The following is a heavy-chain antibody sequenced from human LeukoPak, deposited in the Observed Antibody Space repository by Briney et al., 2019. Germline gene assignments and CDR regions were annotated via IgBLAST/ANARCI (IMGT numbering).Heavy chain of an antibody. CDR2: INHSGST. Sequence: SETLSLTCAVYGESFSGYYWNWIRQPPGKGLEWIGEINHSGSTKYNPSLKSRVTTSVDTSKNQFSLKLSSVTAADTAVYYCARYRGVVGIDYWGQGTLVTVSS. CDR1: GESFSGYY. D-gene: IGHD2-15*01. CDR3: ARYRGVVGIDY. J-gene: IGHJ4*02. V-gene: IGHV4-34*01.